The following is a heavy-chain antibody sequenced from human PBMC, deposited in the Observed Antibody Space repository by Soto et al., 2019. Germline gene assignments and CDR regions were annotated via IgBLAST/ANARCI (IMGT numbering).Heavy chain of an antibody. V-gene: IGHV1-18*01. CDR3: ARGRYGDD. CDR2: ISAHNDNT. D-gene: IGHD1-1*01. CDR1: GYTFTSYG. J-gene: IGHJ4*02. Sequence: QVHLVQSGAEVRKPGASVKVSCKGSGYTFTSYGIAWVRQAPGQGLEWMGWISAHNDNTNYAQKVQGRVTVTRDTSTSTAYMELRNLRSDDTAVYYCARGRYGDDWGQGAVVTVSS.